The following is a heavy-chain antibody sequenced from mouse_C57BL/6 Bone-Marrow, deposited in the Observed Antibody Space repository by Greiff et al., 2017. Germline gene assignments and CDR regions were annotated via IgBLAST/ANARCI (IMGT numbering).Heavy chain of an antibody. D-gene: IGHD1-1*01. CDR3: ANYYGSSYYYWYFDV. J-gene: IGHJ1*03. Sequence: QVQLQQPGAELVKPGASVKMSCKASGYTFTSYWITWVKQRPGQGLEWIGDIYPGSGSTNYNEKFKSKATLTVDTSSSTAYMQLSSLTSEDSAVYYCANYYGSSYYYWYFDVWGTGTTVTVSS. V-gene: IGHV1-55*01. CDR2: IYPGSGST. CDR1: GYTFTSYW.